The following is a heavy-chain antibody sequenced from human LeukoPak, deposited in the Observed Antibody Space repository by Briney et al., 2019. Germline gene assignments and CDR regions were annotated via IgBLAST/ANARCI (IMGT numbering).Heavy chain of an antibody. V-gene: IGHV1-18*01. CDR3: AKDTAMGIPDY. CDR1: GYTFTSYG. D-gene: IGHD5-18*01. CDR2: ISAYNGNT. Sequence: GASVKVSCKASGYTFTSYGISWVRQAPGQGLEWMGWISAYNGNTNYAQKLQGRVTMTTDTSTSTAYMELRSLRAEDTAVYYCAKDTAMGIPDYWGQGTLVTVSS. J-gene: IGHJ4*02.